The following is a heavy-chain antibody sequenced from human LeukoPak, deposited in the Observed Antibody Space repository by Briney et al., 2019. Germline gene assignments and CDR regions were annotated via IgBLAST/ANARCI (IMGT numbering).Heavy chain of an antibody. CDR2: ISSSGSTI. D-gene: IGHD3-9*01. J-gene: IGHJ4*02. CDR3: AKDLGDYDILTGYDD. V-gene: IGHV3-48*03. Sequence: GGSLRLSCAASGFTFSSYEMNWVRQAPGKGLEWVSYISSSGSTIYYADSVKGRFTISRDNSKNTLYLQMNSLRAEDTAVYYCAKDLGDYDILTGYDDWGQGTLVTVSS. CDR1: GFTFSSYE.